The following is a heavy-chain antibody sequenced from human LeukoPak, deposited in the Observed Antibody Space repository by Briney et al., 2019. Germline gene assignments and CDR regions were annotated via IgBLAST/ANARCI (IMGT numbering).Heavy chain of an antibody. V-gene: IGHV1-69*13. CDR3: ARRQAYCGGDCYSTLFDY. J-gene: IGHJ4*02. CDR1: GGTFISYA. CDR2: IIPIFGTA. D-gene: IGHD2-21*02. Sequence: ASVKVSCKASGGTFISYAISWVRQAPGQGLEWMGGIIPIFGTANYAQKFQGRVTITADESTSTAYMELSSLRSEDTAVYYCARRQAYCGGDCYSTLFDYWGQGTLVTVSS.